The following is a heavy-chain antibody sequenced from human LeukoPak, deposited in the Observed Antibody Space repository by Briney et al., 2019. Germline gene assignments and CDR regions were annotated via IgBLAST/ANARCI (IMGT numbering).Heavy chain of an antibody. V-gene: IGHV3-11*01. CDR1: GFTFSDYY. CDR2: ISSSGSTI. D-gene: IGHD5-18*01. Sequence: GGSLRLSCAASGFTFSDYYMSWIRQAPGKGLEWVSYISSSGSTIYYADSVKGRFTISRDNAKNSLYLQMNSLTAEDTALYHCARDRSYGSFDYWGQGTLVTVSS. J-gene: IGHJ4*02. CDR3: ARDRSYGSFDY.